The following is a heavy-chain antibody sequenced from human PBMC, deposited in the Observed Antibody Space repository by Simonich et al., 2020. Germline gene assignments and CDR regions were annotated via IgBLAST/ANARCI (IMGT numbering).Heavy chain of an antibody. CDR1: GGSISSYY. CDR2: IYYSGIT. J-gene: IGHJ4*02. V-gene: IGHV4-59*08. CDR3: ASRGWSGYYDY. Sequence: QVQLQESGPGLVKPSETLSLTCTVSGGSISSYYWSWIRQPPGKGLEWIGYIYYSGITNYSPSLKSRVTISVDTSKNQFSLKLSSVTAADTAVYYCASRGWSGYYDYWGQGTLVTVSS. D-gene: IGHD3-3*01.